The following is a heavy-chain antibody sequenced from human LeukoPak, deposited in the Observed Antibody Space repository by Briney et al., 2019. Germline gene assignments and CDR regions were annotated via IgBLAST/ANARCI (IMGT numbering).Heavy chain of an antibody. CDR3: AKDARRTSGWYYFDY. CDR1: GFSFSNYA. Sequence: GGSLRLSCAASGFSFSNYAVSWVRQAPGKGLEWVSGITYSGDNTYYADSVKGRFTISRDNSKNTLYLQMNSLRAEDTALYYCAKDARRTSGWYYFDYWGRGILVTVSS. CDR2: ITYSGDNT. V-gene: IGHV3-23*01. J-gene: IGHJ4*02. D-gene: IGHD6-19*01.